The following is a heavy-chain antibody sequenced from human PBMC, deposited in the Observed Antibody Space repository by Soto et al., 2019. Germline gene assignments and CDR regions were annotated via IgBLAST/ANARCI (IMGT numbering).Heavy chain of an antibody. CDR2: ISSSSSYI. CDR1: GFTFSSYS. J-gene: IGHJ3*02. CDR3: ARDPGPTVAGDAFDI. Sequence: GESLKISCAASGFTFSSYSMNWVRQAPGKGLEWVSSISSSSSYIYYADSVKGRFTISRDNAKNSLYLQMNSLRAEDTAVYYCARDPGPTVAGDAFDIWGQGTMVTVSS. D-gene: IGHD6-19*01. V-gene: IGHV3-21*01.